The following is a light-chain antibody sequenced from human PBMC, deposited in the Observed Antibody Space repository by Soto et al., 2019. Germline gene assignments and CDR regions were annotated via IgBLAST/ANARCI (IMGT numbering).Light chain of an antibody. V-gene: IGKV3-15*01. Sequence: EIVMTQSPATLSVSPGETATLSCRASQSLSNNLAWYQQKPGQAPRLLIYDTSARATGTPDRFSGSGSGTEFTLTISSLQSEDSAVYYCQKYNNWTPYTFGQGTKLEI. J-gene: IGKJ2*01. CDR2: DTS. CDR1: QSLSNN. CDR3: QKYNNWTPYT.